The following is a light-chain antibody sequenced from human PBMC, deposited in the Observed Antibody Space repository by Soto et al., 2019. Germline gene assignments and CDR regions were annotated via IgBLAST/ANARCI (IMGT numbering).Light chain of an antibody. V-gene: IGLV2-8*01. Sequence: QSALTQPPSASGSPGQSVTISCTGTSSDVGGHNYVSWYQQHPGKAPKLMIYEVSKRPSGVPDRFSGSKSGNTASLTVSGLQAEDEADYYCSSYTASSSKLVFGGGTKVTVL. J-gene: IGLJ3*02. CDR3: SSYTASSSKLV. CDR2: EVS. CDR1: SSDVGGHNY.